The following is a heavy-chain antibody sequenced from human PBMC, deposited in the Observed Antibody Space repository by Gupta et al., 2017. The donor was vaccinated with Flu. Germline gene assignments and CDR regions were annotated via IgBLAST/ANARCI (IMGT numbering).Heavy chain of an antibody. CDR1: GFTCGDYA. CDR2: IRSKAYGGTT. CDR3: TREPAAAAPYYYYGMDV. D-gene: IGHD6-13*01. V-gene: IGHV3-49*04. J-gene: IGHJ6*02. Sequence: EVQLVESGGGLVQPGRSLRLSCTASGFTCGDYAMSWVRQAQGKGLEWVGFIRSKAYGGTTEYAASVKGRFTISRDDSKSIAYLQMNSLKTEDTAVYYCTREPAAAAPYYYYGMDVWGQGTTVTVSS.